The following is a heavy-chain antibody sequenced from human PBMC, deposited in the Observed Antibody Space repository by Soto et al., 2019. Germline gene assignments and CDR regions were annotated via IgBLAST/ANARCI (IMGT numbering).Heavy chain of an antibody. Sequence: ASVKVSCKASGYTFTSYGIHWVRQAPGQRLEWMGWINAANGDTRYSPKFQGRVTITRDTSASTAYMELSSLRSEDTAVYYCVRRHVSATGIDWFDPWGQGTLVTVSS. V-gene: IGHV1-3*01. J-gene: IGHJ5*02. CDR3: VRRHVSATGIDWFDP. CDR1: GYTFTSYG. CDR2: INAANGDT. D-gene: IGHD6-13*01.